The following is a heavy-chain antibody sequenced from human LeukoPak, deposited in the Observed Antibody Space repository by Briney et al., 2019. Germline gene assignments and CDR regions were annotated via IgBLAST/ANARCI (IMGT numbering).Heavy chain of an antibody. D-gene: IGHD5-18*01. CDR1: GGSFSGYY. V-gene: IGHV4-34*01. Sequence: PSETLSLTCAVYGGSFSGYYWSWIRQPPGKGLEWIGEINHSGSTNYNPSLKSRVTISVDTSKNQFSLKLSSVTAADTAVYYCARHIIGGIQLWLLPSTAFDIWGQGTMVTVSS. CDR2: INHSGST. J-gene: IGHJ3*02. CDR3: ARHIIGGIQLWLLPSTAFDI.